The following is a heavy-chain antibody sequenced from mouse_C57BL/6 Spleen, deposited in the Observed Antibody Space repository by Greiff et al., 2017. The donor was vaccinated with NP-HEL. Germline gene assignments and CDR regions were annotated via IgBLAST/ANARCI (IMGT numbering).Heavy chain of an antibody. CDR1: GYTFTSYW. V-gene: IGHV1-59*01. CDR3: ARRKGVITTVVATGDYYAMDY. Sequence: QVQLQQPGAELVRPGTSVKLSCKASGYTFTSYWMHWVKQRPGQGLEWIGVIDPSDSYTNYNQKFKGKATLTVDTSSSTAYMQLSSLTSEDSAVYYCARRKGVITTVVATGDYYAMDYWGQGPSVTVSS. CDR2: IDPSDSYT. J-gene: IGHJ4*01. D-gene: IGHD1-1*01.